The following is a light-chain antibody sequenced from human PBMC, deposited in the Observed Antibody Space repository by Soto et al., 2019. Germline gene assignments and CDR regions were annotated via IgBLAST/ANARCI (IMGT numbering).Light chain of an antibody. J-gene: IGKJ1*01. Sequence: DIQMTQSPSTLSASVGDRVTITCRASQSISSWLAWYQQKPGKAPKLLIYDASSLESGVPSRFSGSGSGTDFTLTISSLQPEDSATYYCLQDHNYFWTFGQGTKVDIK. CDR3: LQDHNYFWT. V-gene: IGKV1-5*01. CDR2: DAS. CDR1: QSISSW.